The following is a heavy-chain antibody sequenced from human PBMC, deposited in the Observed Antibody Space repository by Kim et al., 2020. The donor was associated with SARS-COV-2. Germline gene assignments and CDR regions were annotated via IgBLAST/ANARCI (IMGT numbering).Heavy chain of an antibody. J-gene: IGHJ6*02. CDR2: IIPIFGTA. D-gene: IGHD4-17*01. CDR3: ARGLYGGNDYYYYYYGMDV. V-gene: IGHV1-69*13. CDR1: GGTFSSYA. Sequence: SVKVSCKASGGTFSSYAISWVRQAPGQGLEWMGGIIPIFGTANYAQKFQGRVTITADESTSTAYMELSSLRSEDTAVYYCARGLYGGNDYYYYYYGMDVWGQGTTVTVSS.